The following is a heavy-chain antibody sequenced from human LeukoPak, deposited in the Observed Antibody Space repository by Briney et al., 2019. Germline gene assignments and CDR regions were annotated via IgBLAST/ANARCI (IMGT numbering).Heavy chain of an antibody. CDR2: IYYSGST. CDR3: AREGTTGWAF. D-gene: IGHD1-1*01. Sequence: SETLSLTCTVSGGSISSYYWSCIRQPPGKGLEWIGYIYYSGSTNYNPSLKSRVTMSVDTSKNQFSLKVSSVTAADTAVYFCAREGTTGWAFWGQGTLVTVSS. CDR1: GGSISSYY. V-gene: IGHV4-59*01. J-gene: IGHJ4*02.